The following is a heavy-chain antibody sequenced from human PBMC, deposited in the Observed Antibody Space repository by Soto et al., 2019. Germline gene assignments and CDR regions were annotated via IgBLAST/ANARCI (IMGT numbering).Heavy chain of an antibody. CDR2: IIPIFNTA. D-gene: IGHD1-20*01. J-gene: IGHJ6*02. Sequence: ASVKVSCKASGGTFSNYAISWVRQAPGQGLEWMGGIIPIFNTANYAQKFQGRVTITADKSTSTAYMELSSLRSEDTAVYYCAADGITGTAFYYYGMDVWGQGTTVTVSS. CDR1: GGTFSNYA. V-gene: IGHV1-69*06. CDR3: AADGITGTAFYYYGMDV.